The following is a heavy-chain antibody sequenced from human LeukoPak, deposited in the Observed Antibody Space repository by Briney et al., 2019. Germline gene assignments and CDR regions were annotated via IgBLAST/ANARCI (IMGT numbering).Heavy chain of an antibody. D-gene: IGHD4-17*01. J-gene: IGHJ4*02. Sequence: HPGGSLRLSCTVSGFTVSINSMSWVRQAPGKGLEWVSFIYSGGNTHYSDSVKGRFTISRDNSKNTLYLQTNSLRAEDTAVYYCARRAGEYSHPYDYWGQGTLVTVSS. CDR3: ARRAGEYSHPYDY. CDR2: IYSGGNT. CDR1: GFTVSINS. V-gene: IGHV3-53*01.